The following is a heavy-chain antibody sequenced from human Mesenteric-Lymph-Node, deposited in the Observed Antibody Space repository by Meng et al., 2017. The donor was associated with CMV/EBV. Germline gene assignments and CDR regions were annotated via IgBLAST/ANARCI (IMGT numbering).Heavy chain of an antibody. J-gene: IGHJ4*02. CDR2: IHNSGST. CDR1: ASIRNGGYY. V-gene: IGHV4-31*02. D-gene: IGHD3-22*01. CDR3: ATISYYFDSSGYYYLDS. Sequence: ASIRNGGYYWTWIRQHPGKGLEWIGYIHNSGSTYYIPSLKSRVMIAVDTSKNQFSLKLSSVTAADTAVYYCATISYYFDSSGYYYLDSWGQGTLV.